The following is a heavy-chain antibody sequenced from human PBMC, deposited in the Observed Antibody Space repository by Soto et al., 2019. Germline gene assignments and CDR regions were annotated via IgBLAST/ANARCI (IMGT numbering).Heavy chain of an antibody. V-gene: IGHV4-59*08. CDR2: IYYSGST. CDR1: GGSISSYY. CDR3: ARRIAATNYYYYYMDV. D-gene: IGHD6-13*01. Sequence: PSETLSLTCTVSGGSISSYYWSWIRQPPGKGLEWIGYIYYSGSTNYNPSLKSRVIISVDTSNNQFSLKLSSVTAADTAVYYCARRIAATNYYYYYMDVWGKGTTVTVSS. J-gene: IGHJ6*03.